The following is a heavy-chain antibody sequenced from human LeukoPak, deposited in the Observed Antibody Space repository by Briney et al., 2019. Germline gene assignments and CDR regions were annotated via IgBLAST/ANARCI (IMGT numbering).Heavy chain of an antibody. CDR2: IFRGGDT. CDR3: AKVRDSFSGSYYPGY. D-gene: IGHD3-10*01. V-gene: IGHV3-66*01. Sequence: PGGSLRLSCAASGFTVSSDYMSWVRQAPGKGLEWVSVIFRGGDTYYADSVKGRFIISRDNAKNTLYLQMNSLRAEDTAVYYCAKVRDSFSGSYYPGYWGQGTLVTVSS. J-gene: IGHJ4*02. CDR1: GFTVSSDY.